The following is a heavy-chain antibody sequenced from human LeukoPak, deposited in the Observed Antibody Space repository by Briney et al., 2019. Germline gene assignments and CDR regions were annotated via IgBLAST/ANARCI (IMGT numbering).Heavy chain of an antibody. CDR3: ARGGWLQKSIGFDY. D-gene: IGHD5-24*01. CDR1: GGSISSYY. Sequence: SETLSLTCTASGGSISSYYWSWLRQPPGKGLEWIGYIYYSGSTNYNPSLKSRVTISVDTSKNQFSLKLSSVTAADTAVYYCARGGWLQKSIGFDYWGQGTLVTVSS. J-gene: IGHJ4*02. CDR2: IYYSGST. V-gene: IGHV4-59*08.